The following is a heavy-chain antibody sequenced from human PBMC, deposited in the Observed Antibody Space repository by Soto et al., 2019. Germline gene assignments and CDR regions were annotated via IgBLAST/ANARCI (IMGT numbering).Heavy chain of an antibody. Sequence: GGSLRLSCAASGFTFSSYSMNWVRQAPGKGLEWVSSISSSSSYIYYADSVKGRFTISRDNAKNSLYLQMNSLRAEDTAVYYCAREGSKQQLVPFDYWGQGTLVTVSS. CDR3: AREGSKQQLVPFDY. CDR2: ISSSSSYI. CDR1: GFTFSSYS. D-gene: IGHD6-13*01. V-gene: IGHV3-21*01. J-gene: IGHJ4*02.